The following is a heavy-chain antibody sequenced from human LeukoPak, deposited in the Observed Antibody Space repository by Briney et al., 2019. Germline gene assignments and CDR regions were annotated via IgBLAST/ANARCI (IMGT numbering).Heavy chain of an antibody. D-gene: IGHD3-3*02. Sequence: SGGSLRLSCAASGFAVSHNYMSWVRQAPGKGLEWVSCIYSGRSTDYADSVKGRFTISRDDSRNTLYLQMNSLRAEDTAVYYCATRSLISPYWGQGTLVTVSP. J-gene: IGHJ4*02. CDR2: IYSGRST. CDR3: ATRSLISPY. V-gene: IGHV3-53*01. CDR1: GFAVSHNY.